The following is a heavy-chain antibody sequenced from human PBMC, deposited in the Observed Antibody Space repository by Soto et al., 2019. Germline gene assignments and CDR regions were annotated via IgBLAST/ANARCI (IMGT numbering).Heavy chain of an antibody. J-gene: IGHJ6*02. Sequence: GALRLSCAASGFTFSSYSMNCVLQAPGKGLEWVSYISSSSSTIYHADSVKGRFTISRDNAKNSLYLQMNSLRDEDTAVYYCASGSIFGAVTMDVWGQGTTVTVSS. CDR3: ASGSIFGAVTMDV. CDR2: ISSSSSTI. D-gene: IGHD3-3*01. CDR1: GFTFSSYS. V-gene: IGHV3-48*02.